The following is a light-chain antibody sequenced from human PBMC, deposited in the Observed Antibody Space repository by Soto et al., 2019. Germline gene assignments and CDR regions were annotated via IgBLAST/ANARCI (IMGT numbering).Light chain of an antibody. V-gene: IGKV3-20*01. J-gene: IGKJ1*01. Sequence: EIVMTQSPGTLSLSPGERATLSCRASQSVSNNYLAWYQQKPGQAPRLLIYSTSSRATGIPDRFSGSGSGTEFTLTISRLEPEDFAVYYCQQYGNSPWTFGQGTKVDIK. CDR1: QSVSNNY. CDR2: STS. CDR3: QQYGNSPWT.